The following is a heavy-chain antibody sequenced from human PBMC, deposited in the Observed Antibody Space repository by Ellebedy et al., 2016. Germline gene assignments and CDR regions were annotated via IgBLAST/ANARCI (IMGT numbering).Heavy chain of an antibody. CDR3: AREAVGGQLVMRGALDS. Sequence: LRLSCAASGITFSSYWMSWVRQHPGKGLEWIGYIYYSGSTYYNPSLKSRVTISLDTSKNQFSLKLSSVTAADTAVYYCAREAVGGQLVMRGALDSWGQGTLVTVSS. CDR2: IYYSGST. V-gene: IGHV4-31*02. CDR1: GITFSSYW. J-gene: IGHJ4*02. D-gene: IGHD6-6*01.